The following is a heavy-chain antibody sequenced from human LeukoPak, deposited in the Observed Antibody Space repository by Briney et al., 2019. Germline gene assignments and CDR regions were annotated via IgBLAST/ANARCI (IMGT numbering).Heavy chain of an antibody. CDR3: AKDRVRGVVLYGMDV. D-gene: IGHD3-10*01. Sequence: GGSLRLSCAASGFTFSSYAMSWVRQAPGKGLERVSAISGSGGSTYYADSVKGRFTISRDNSKNTLYLQMNSLRAEDTAVYYCAKDRVRGVVLYGMDVWGQGTTVTVSS. CDR2: ISGSGGST. J-gene: IGHJ6*02. V-gene: IGHV3-23*01. CDR1: GFTFSSYA.